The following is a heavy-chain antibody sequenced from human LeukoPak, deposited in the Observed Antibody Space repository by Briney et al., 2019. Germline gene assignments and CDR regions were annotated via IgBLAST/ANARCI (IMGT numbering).Heavy chain of an antibody. V-gene: IGHV3-7*03. CDR3: ARDQYDTWSRRGNFDS. Sequence: GGSLRLSCVASGFTFGKYWMSWVRQAPGKGLEWVANIKLDGSEKNYVDSVKGRYTISRDNTKNSLYLQTNSLRVEDTAVFYCARDQYDTWSRRGNFDSWGQGTLVIVSS. J-gene: IGHJ4*02. D-gene: IGHD3-3*01. CDR1: GFTFGKYW. CDR2: IKLDGSEK.